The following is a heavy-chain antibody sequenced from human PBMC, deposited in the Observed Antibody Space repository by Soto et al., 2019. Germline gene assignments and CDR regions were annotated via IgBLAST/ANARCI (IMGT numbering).Heavy chain of an antibody. V-gene: IGHV3-30-3*01. Sequence: QMQLVESGGGVVQPGRSLRLSCAASGFTFSSYAMHWVRQAPGKGLEWVAVISYDGSNKYYADSVKGRFTISRDNSKNTLYLQMNSLRAEDTAVYYCAREYGVIAAAHLGYFDYWGQGTLVTVSS. J-gene: IGHJ4*02. CDR3: AREYGVIAAAHLGYFDY. CDR1: GFTFSSYA. CDR2: ISYDGSNK. D-gene: IGHD6-13*01.